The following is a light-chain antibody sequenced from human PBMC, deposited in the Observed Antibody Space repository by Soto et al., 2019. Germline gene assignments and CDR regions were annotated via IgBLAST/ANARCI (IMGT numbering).Light chain of an antibody. CDR1: QSISSY. V-gene: IGKV1-39*01. J-gene: IGKJ1*01. Sequence: DIQMTQSPFSLSASVGDRVTITCRASQSISSYLHWYQQKPGKAPKLLIYTASSLQSGVPSRFSGSGSGTDFTLTISSLQPEDFATYYCQHRFSTPPWTYGQGTTVEIK. CDR3: QHRFSTPPWT. CDR2: TAS.